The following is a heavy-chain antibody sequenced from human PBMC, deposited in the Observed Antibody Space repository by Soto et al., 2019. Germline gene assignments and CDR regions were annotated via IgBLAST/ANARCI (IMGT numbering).Heavy chain of an antibody. V-gene: IGHV3-72*01. J-gene: IGHJ5*02. D-gene: IGHD5-18*01. Sequence: GGSLRLSCEGSGFTLSDHYMDWVRQAPGKGLEWVGRSRNRGNNYVTEYAASVKGRFTISRDDSKNSVHLQMNRLKTEDTARYHCVTYCGYISGXWGQGTLVTVSX. CDR3: VTYCGYISGX. CDR1: GFTLSDHY. CDR2: SRNRGNNYVT.